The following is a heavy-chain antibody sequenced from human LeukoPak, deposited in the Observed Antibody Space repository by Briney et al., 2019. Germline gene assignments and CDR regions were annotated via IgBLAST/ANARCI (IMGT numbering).Heavy chain of an antibody. CDR1: GFTFSDCY. J-gene: IGHJ3*02. CDR3: ASNSGYGLNDAFDI. V-gene: IGHV3-11*01. D-gene: IGHD3-22*01. Sequence: KPGGSLRLSCAASGFTFSDCYMNWIRQAPGKGLEWVSYISSSGSTTYYADSVQGRFTISRDNAKNSLYLQMDSLRAEDTAVYYCASNSGYGLNDAFDIWGQGTMATVSS. CDR2: ISSSGSTT.